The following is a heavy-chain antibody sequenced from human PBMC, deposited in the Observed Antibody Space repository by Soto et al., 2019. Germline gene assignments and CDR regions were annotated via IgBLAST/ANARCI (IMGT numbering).Heavy chain of an antibody. CDR1: GASISSTYW. CDR2: IYHTGTT. V-gene: IGHV4-4*02. CDR3: ATLPPRIVVVMTDLPT. J-gene: IGHJ5*02. Sequence: QLRESGPGLVKPSGTLSLTCFVSGASISSTYWWSWVRQTPGKRLEWIGQIYHTGTTSYNPSLKNRVTLSLDTSTNQFSLRVTSMTAADTAVYYCATLPPRIVVVMTDLPTWGQGTLVTVSS. D-gene: IGHD2-15*01.